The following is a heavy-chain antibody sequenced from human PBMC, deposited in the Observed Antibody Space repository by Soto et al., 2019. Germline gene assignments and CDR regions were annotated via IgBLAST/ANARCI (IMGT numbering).Heavy chain of an antibody. V-gene: IGHV1-58*02. D-gene: IGHD3-3*01. J-gene: IGHJ6*03. CDR3: AASSDYYTSYYYMDV. Sequence: QMQLEQSGPEAKKPGTSVKVSCKASGFTFSNSAIQWVRQTRGQRLEWIGWIVVGSGNTNYARELHGRVTITRDMSTSAAYMELSSLRSEDTAIYYCAASSDYYTSYYYMDVWREGTTVTVSS. CDR1: GFTFSNSA. CDR2: IVVGSGNT.